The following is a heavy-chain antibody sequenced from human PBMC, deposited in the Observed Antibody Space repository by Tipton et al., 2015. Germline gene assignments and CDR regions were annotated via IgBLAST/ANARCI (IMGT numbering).Heavy chain of an antibody. Sequence: LRLSCSVSSDSISKYYWSWIRQPPGKELEWIGYIQYSGSTNYNPSLKSRVTISVDTSKTQFSLSLTSVTAADTAVYYCARVPDSGFDAFDIWGRGTMVTVSS. V-gene: IGHV4-59*01. CDR3: ARVPDSGFDAFDI. D-gene: IGHD5-12*01. CDR1: SDSISKYY. CDR2: IQYSGST. J-gene: IGHJ3*02.